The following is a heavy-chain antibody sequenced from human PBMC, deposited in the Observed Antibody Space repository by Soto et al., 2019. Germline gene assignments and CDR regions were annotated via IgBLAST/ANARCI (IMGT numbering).Heavy chain of an antibody. Sequence: GESLKISCKGSGYSFTTYRIAWVRQMPGKGLEWMGIIYPGDSNIRYSPSFQGQVTISADKSISTAYLQWSSLKASDTAMYYCARRQAAAAYYYFDYWAQGTLVTVSS. CDR2: IYPGDSNI. V-gene: IGHV5-51*01. CDR1: GYSFTTYR. D-gene: IGHD6-13*01. CDR3: ARRQAAAAYYYFDY. J-gene: IGHJ4*02.